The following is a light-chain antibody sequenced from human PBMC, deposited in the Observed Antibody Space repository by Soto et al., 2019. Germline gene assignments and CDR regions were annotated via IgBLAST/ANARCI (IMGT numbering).Light chain of an antibody. V-gene: IGLV2-23*02. CDR3: SSYGCGTTFYV. CDR2: DVS. Sequence: QSVLTQPASVSGSPGQSLTISCTGTSNDVGKHNHVSWYQHHAGKAPKLILYDVSQWPSGASRRFSGSKFGNTASLTIYRLQAEDEADYYCSSYGCGTTFYVFGTGPKLTVL. CDR1: SNDVGKHNH. J-gene: IGLJ1*01.